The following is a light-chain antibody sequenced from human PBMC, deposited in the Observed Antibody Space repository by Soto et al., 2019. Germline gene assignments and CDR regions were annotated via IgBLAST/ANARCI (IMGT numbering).Light chain of an antibody. V-gene: IGKV3-15*01. CDR3: QQYNDWPPWT. J-gene: IGKJ1*01. CDR2: GAS. Sequence: IVMTQSPDTLSVSPGERATLSCRASQSVNSNLAWYQQKPGQAPRLLIYGASTRATGIPARFSGSGSGTEFTLTISSLQSEDFAVYYCQQYNDWPPWTFGPGTKVEIK. CDR1: QSVNSN.